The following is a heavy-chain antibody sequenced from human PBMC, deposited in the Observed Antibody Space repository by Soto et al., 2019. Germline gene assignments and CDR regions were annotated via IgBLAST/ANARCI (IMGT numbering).Heavy chain of an antibody. V-gene: IGHV3-23*01. CDR3: AKYEGGSPG. D-gene: IGHD3-16*01. Sequence: EVQLLESGGGLFNPGGSWRLPVEASGLTFSSLPMSGAAQAPGKGLEWVSAISGSGGSTYYADSVKGRFTISRDNSKNTLYLQMNSLRAEDTAVYYCAKYEGGSPGWGQGTLVTVSS. CDR1: GLTFSSLP. CDR2: ISGSGGST. J-gene: IGHJ4*02.